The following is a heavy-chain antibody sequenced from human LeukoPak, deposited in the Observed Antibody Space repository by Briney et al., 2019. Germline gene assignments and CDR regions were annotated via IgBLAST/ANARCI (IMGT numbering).Heavy chain of an antibody. CDR3: ARDGYDSTGNDAFDI. Sequence: ASVKVSCKASGYTFTSYGISWVRQAPGQGLEWMGWISAYNGNTNYAQKFQDRVTMTTDTSTSTAYMELRSLRSDDTAVYYCARDGYDSTGNDAFDIWGQGTMVTVSS. CDR1: GYTFTSYG. CDR2: ISAYNGNT. D-gene: IGHD3-22*01. V-gene: IGHV1-18*01. J-gene: IGHJ3*02.